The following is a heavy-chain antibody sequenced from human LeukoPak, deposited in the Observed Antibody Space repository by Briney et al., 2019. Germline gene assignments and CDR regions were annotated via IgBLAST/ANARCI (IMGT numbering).Heavy chain of an antibody. CDR3: AKGTGDTAYYFDF. CDR2: ISSSGSTI. CDR1: GFTFSDYY. Sequence: GGSLRLSCAASGFTFSDYYMSWIRQAPGKGLEWVSYISSSGSTIYYADSVKGRFTISRDNAENSLFLQMNSLRAEDTAVYYCAKGTGDTAYYFDFWGQGVLVTVSS. V-gene: IGHV3-11*01. J-gene: IGHJ4*02. D-gene: IGHD7-27*01.